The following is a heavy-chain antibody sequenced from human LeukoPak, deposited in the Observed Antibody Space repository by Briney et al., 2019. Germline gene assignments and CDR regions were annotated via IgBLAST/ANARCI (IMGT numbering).Heavy chain of an antibody. CDR2: IKQDGSEK. Sequence: GGSLRLSCAASGFTFSSYWMSWVRQAPGKGLEWVANIKQDGSEKYYVDSVKGRFTISRDNAKNSLYLQMNSLRAEDTAVYYCARVGRFGELRLYYYYYYGMDVWGQGTTVTVSS. D-gene: IGHD3-10*01. V-gene: IGHV3-7*01. J-gene: IGHJ6*02. CDR1: GFTFSSYW. CDR3: ARVGRFGELRLYYYYYYGMDV.